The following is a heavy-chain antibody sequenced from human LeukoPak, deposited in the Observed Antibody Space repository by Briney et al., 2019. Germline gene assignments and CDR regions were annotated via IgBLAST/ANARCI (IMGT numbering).Heavy chain of an antibody. Sequence: SETLSLTCTVSGGSVSSGSYYWSWIRQPPGKGLEWIEYIYYSGGTNYNPSLKSRVTISVDTSKNQFSLKLTSVTAADTAVYYCARDNYGAPIDYWGQGTLVTVSS. CDR3: ARDNYGAPIDY. J-gene: IGHJ4*02. D-gene: IGHD4-17*01. V-gene: IGHV4-61*01. CDR2: IYYSGGT. CDR1: GGSVSSGSYY.